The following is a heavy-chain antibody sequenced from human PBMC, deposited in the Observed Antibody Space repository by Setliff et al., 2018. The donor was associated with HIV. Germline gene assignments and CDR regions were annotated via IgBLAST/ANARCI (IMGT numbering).Heavy chain of an antibody. Sequence: GASVKVSCKASGYIFTNYGISWVRQAPGQGLEWMGWITGYNGNTNYAEKFQGRVTMTIDTSTSTAYLELRSLRSDDTAMYYCARSYASDWVDAFDIWGQGTMVTVSS. CDR3: ARSYASDWVDAFDI. J-gene: IGHJ3*02. CDR1: GYIFTNYG. V-gene: IGHV1-18*01. CDR2: ITGYNGNT. D-gene: IGHD3-16*01.